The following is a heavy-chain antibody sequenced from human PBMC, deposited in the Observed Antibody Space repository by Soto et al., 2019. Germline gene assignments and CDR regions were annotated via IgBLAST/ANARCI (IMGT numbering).Heavy chain of an antibody. D-gene: IGHD6-19*01. Sequence: PGGSLRLSCEASGFTFSAFWMHWVRQAPGKGLEWVSRINSDGRGTTYADSVQGRFSISRDNAKNTVFLEMTSLRPEDTAVYYCARVNTLTSAWPFDYWGQGALVTVS. CDR3: ARVNTLTSAWPFDY. CDR1: GFTFSAFW. CDR2: INSDGRGT. J-gene: IGHJ4*02. V-gene: IGHV3-74*01.